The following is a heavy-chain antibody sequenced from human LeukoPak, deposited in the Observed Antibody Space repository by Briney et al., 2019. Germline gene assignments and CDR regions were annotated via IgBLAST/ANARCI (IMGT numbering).Heavy chain of an antibody. CDR2: ISSSGNTK. CDR1: GLTFSSDS. Sequence: GWSLRLSCAGSGLTFSSDSMNWVRQAPGKGLEWVSYISSSGNTKHYVDSVKGRFTISRDNAKNSVYLQMNSLRNEDTAVYYCARDLTSVPTRWGQGTLVTVSS. D-gene: IGHD4-17*01. V-gene: IGHV3-48*02. CDR3: ARDLTSVPTR. J-gene: IGHJ4*02.